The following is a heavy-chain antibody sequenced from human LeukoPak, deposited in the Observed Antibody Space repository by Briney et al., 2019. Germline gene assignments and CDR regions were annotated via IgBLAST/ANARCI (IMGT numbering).Heavy chain of an antibody. D-gene: IGHD2-2*01. J-gene: IGHJ4*02. CDR2: INHSGST. CDR1: GGSFSGYY. CDR3: ARVGFGGYQLLRARSFDY. V-gene: IGHV4-34*01. Sequence: SETLSLTCAVYGGSFSGYYWSWIRQPPGKGLEWIGEINHSGSTNYNPSLKSRVTISVDTSKNQFSLKLSSVTAADTAVYYCARVGFGGYQLLRARSFDYWGQGTLVTVSS.